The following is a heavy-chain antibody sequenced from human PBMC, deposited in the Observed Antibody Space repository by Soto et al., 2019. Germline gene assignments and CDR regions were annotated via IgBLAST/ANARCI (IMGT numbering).Heavy chain of an antibody. CDR2: ISNDGSKR. V-gene: IGHV3-30*18. CDR1: GFSFSVFG. D-gene: IGHD3-3*01. J-gene: IGHJ5*02. CDR3: AKDKVPYFDYWSRQRWFDP. Sequence: QVQLVESGGGVVQPGTSLRLSCVASGFSFSVFGMHWVRQFRGKGLEWVAVISNDGSKRYYIESVEGRFTISRDDSKNTPYLQMDSLRVDDTAVYYCAKDKVPYFDYWSRQRWFDPWGQGTPVTVSS.